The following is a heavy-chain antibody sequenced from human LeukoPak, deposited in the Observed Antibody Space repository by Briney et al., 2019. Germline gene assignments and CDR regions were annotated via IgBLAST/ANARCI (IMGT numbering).Heavy chain of an antibody. Sequence: GGSLRLSCAASGFIFSRYWMSWVRQAPGKGLEGVANIKQDGSEKYYVDSLKGRFTIARDNAKNSLYLQMNSLRAEDTAVYYCARDSAGVGIDYWGQGTLVTVSS. V-gene: IGHV3-7*03. CDR3: ARDSAGVGIDY. CDR1: GFIFSRYW. D-gene: IGHD6-13*01. CDR2: IKQDGSEK. J-gene: IGHJ4*02.